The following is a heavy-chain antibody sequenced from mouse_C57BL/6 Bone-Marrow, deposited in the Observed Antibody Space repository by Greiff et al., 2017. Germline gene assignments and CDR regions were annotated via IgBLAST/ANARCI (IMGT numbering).Heavy chain of an antibody. D-gene: IGHD2-5*01. Sequence: QVQLQQPGAELVKPGASVKMSCKASGYTFTSYWITWVKQRPGQGLEWIGDIYPGSGSTNYNETFKSTATLTVDTSSSTAYMQLRRLTSEDSAVYYCARPYYSNYWYFDVWGTGTTVTVSS. CDR2: IYPGSGST. V-gene: IGHV1-55*01. CDR3: ARPYYSNYWYFDV. CDR1: GYTFTSYW. J-gene: IGHJ1*03.